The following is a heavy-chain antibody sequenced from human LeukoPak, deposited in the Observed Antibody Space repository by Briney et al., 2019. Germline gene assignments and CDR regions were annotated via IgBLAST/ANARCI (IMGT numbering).Heavy chain of an antibody. Sequence: GESLKISCKGSGYSFTNHWIGWVRQMPGKGLEWMGIIYPDDSDTKYSPSFQGQVTISADKSISTAYLQWSSLKASDTAMYYCARQMVRYSGSSSGGRRAFDIWGQGTMVTVSS. CDR2: IYPDDSDT. J-gene: IGHJ3*02. V-gene: IGHV5-51*01. CDR1: GYSFTNHW. D-gene: IGHD1-26*01. CDR3: ARQMVRYSGSSSGGRRAFDI.